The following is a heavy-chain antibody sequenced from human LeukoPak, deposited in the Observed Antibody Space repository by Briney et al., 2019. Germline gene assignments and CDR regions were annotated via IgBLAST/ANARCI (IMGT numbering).Heavy chain of an antibody. CDR3: ARDEDTAMVTWGAFDI. V-gene: IGHV4-59*11. D-gene: IGHD5-18*01. J-gene: IGHJ3*02. CDR1: GGSISTHY. CDR2: VFYSGST. Sequence: SETLSLTCTISGGSISTHYWSWVRQSPGKGPEWIGNVFYSGSTNYNPSLKSRVIISVDMSKNQFSLKLNSVTAADTAVYYCARDEDTAMVTWGAFDIWGQGTMVTVSS.